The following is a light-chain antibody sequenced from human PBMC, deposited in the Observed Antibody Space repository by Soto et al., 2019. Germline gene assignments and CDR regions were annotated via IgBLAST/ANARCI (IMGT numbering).Light chain of an antibody. CDR2: AAS. CDR1: QSISSY. V-gene: IGKV1-39*01. J-gene: IGKJ1*01. Sequence: DIQVTQSPSALSASVGDRVTITCRASQSISSYLNWYQQKLGKAPKLLIYAASSLQSGVPSRFSGSGSGTDFTLTISSLQAEDFGTYYCKESYSTPRTFGQGTKVDIK. CDR3: KESYSTPRT.